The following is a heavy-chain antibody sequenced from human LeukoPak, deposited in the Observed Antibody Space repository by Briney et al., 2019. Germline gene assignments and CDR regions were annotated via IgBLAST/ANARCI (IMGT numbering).Heavy chain of an antibody. CDR3: ARDWTNLPVGKTGDY. Sequence: GGPLRLPCATSGFTFNNYHMSWVGQAPGKGRDGVAKIEQDGSKKDYADSVEGRFSFSRDNAKNSLYLQMNSLRAEDTAVYYCARDWTNLPVGKTGDYWGQGTLVTVSS. J-gene: IGHJ4*02. CDR1: GFTFNNYH. V-gene: IGHV3-7*01. D-gene: IGHD2-8*01. CDR2: IEQDGSKK.